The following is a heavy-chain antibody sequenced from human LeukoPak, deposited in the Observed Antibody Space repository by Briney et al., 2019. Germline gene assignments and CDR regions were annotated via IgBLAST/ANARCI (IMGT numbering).Heavy chain of an antibody. D-gene: IGHD1-26*01. CDR3: AKGTVRCELGN. CDR2: ITGSGGST. Sequence: GGSLRLSCAASGFTFSSYAMSWVRQAPGKGLEWVSAITGSGGSTYYADSVKGRFTISRDNSKNTLYLQMNSLRAEDTAVYYCAKGTVRCELGNRGQGTLVTVSS. V-gene: IGHV3-23*01. CDR1: GFTFSSYA. J-gene: IGHJ4*02.